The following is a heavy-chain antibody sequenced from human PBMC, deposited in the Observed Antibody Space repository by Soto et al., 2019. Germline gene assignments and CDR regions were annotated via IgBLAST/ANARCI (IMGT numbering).Heavy chain of an antibody. CDR2: IYYSGST. D-gene: IGHD3-10*01. Sequence: SETLSLTCTVSGGSISSSSYYWGWIRQPPGKGLEWIGSIYYSGSTYYNPSLKSRVTISVDTSKNQFSLKLSSVTAADTAVYYCARGRFGDYDYYYYYYMDVWGKGTTVTVSS. V-gene: IGHV4-39*07. CDR3: ARGRFGDYDYYYYYYMDV. J-gene: IGHJ6*03. CDR1: GGSISSSSYY.